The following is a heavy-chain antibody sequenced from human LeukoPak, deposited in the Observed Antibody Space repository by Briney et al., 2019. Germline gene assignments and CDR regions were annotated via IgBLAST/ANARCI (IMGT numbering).Heavy chain of an antibody. D-gene: IGHD3-16*02. Sequence: GGSLRLSCAASGFTFSSYAMSWVRQALGKGLEWVSAISGSGGSTYYADSVKGRFTISRDNSKNTLYLQMNSLRAEDTAVYYCAKDGRLSDYYYYGMDVWGQGTTVTVSS. CDR1: GFTFSSYA. CDR3: AKDGRLSDYYYYGMDV. V-gene: IGHV3-23*01. J-gene: IGHJ6*02. CDR2: ISGSGGST.